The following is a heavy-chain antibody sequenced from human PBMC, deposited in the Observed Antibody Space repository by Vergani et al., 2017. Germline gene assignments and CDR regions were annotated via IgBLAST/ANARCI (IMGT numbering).Heavy chain of an antibody. CDR3: ANLFRSSRAGVEY. Sequence: QVQLQESGPGLVKPSQTLSLSCTVSGASISSHDYYWSWIRQPPGKGLEWIGNIYYSGTTFYKPSLKSRLSISLDTSKNQFSLRLRSVTAADTAVYFCANLFRSSRAGVEYWGPETLVTVSS. J-gene: IGHJ4*02. CDR1: GASISSHDYY. V-gene: IGHV4-30-4*08. D-gene: IGHD6-13*01. CDR2: IYYSGTT.